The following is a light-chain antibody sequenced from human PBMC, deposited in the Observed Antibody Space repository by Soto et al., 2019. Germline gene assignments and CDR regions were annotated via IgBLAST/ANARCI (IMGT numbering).Light chain of an antibody. CDR1: SSDVGGYNY. V-gene: IGLV2-11*01. J-gene: IGLJ1*01. CDR3: CSYAGSYTEV. CDR2: DVS. Sequence: QSVLTQPRSVSGSPGQSVTISCTGTSSDVGGYNYVSWYQQHPGKAPKLMIYDVSKRPSGVPDRFSGSKSGNTASLTISGLQAEDEAEYYCCSYAGSYTEVFGTGTKLTVL.